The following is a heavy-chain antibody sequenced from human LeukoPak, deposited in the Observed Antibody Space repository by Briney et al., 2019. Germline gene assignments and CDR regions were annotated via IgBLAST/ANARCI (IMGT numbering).Heavy chain of an antibody. V-gene: IGHV1-8*03. Sequence: ASVKVSCKASGYTFTSYGISWVRQATGQGLEWMGWMNPNSGNTGYAQKFQGRVTITRNTSISTAYMELSSLRSEDTAVYYCARGHISEDAFDIWGQGTMVTVSS. CDR2: MNPNSGNT. J-gene: IGHJ3*02. D-gene: IGHD2-21*01. CDR1: GYTFTSYG. CDR3: ARGHISEDAFDI.